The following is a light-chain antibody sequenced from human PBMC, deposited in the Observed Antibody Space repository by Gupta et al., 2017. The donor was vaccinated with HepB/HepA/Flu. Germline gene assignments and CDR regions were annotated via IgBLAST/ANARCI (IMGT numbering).Light chain of an antibody. J-gene: IGKJ1*01. Sequence: DIQMTHSPSTLSASVGDRVTITCRASQSISSWLAWYQQKPGKAPKLLIYKASSLESGVPSRFSGSGSGTEFTLTISRLQPDDFATYYCQQDNSYSRTFGQGTKVEIK. V-gene: IGKV1-5*03. CDR3: QQDNSYSRT. CDR1: QSISSW. CDR2: KAS.